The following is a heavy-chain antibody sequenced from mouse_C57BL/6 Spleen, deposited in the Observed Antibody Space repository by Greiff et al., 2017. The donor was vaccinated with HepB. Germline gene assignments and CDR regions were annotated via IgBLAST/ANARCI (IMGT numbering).Heavy chain of an antibody. V-gene: IGHV1-59*01. CDR1: GYTFTSYW. CDR2: IDPSDSYT. Sequence: QVQLQQSGAELVRPGTSVKLSCKASGYTFTSYWMHWVKQRPGQGLEWIGVIDPSDSYTNYNQKFKGKATLTVDTSSSTAYMQLSSLTSEDSAVYYCAGHRDYFDYWGQGTTLTVSS. CDR3: AGHRDYFDY. J-gene: IGHJ2*01.